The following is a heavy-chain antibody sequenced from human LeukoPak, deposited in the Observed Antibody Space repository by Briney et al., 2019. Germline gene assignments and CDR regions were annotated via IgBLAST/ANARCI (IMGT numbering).Heavy chain of an antibody. CDR2: INPDGSST. CDR3: AEVRDSSGWYYFDC. CDR1: GLTLSNFW. D-gene: IGHD6-19*01. J-gene: IGHJ4*02. V-gene: IGHV3-74*01. Sequence: GGSLRLSCAASGLTLSNFWVHWVRQVPGKGLEWVSRINPDGSSTDYADSVKGRFTISRDNAKNTVYLQMNSLRAEDTAVYYCAEVRDSSGWYYFDCWGQGTLVTVSS.